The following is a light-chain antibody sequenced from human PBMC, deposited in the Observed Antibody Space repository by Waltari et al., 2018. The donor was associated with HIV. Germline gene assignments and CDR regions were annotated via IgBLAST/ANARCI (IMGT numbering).Light chain of an antibody. CDR3: QQYYTLPPT. CDR2: RAS. Sequence: DSVITHSPLSVSVSLREGATIHYNYTQSVLYSSNNQNYLAWYQHKPGQSPKLLIYRASTREFGVTDRFTGSGSGTDFTLTISSLQAEDLAVYYCQQYYTLPPTFGRGTKVEIK. CDR1: QSVLYSSNNQNY. V-gene: IGKV4-1*01. J-gene: IGKJ3*01.